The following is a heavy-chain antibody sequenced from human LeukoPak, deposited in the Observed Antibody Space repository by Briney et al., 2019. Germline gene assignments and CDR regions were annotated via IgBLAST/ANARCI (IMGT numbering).Heavy chain of an antibody. V-gene: IGHV1-58*02. CDR1: GFTFTSSA. J-gene: IGHJ4*02. D-gene: IGHD3-22*01. CDR2: IVVGSGNT. Sequence: SVKVSFKASGFTFTSSAMQWVRQARGQRLEWIGWIVVGSGNTNYAQKFQERVTITRDMSTSTAYMELSSLRSEDTAVYYCAPHSSGYYSQFDYWGQGTLVTVSS. CDR3: APHSSGYYSQFDY.